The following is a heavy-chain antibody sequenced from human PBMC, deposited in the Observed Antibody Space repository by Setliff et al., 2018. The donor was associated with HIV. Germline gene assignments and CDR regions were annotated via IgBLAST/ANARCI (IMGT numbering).Heavy chain of an antibody. D-gene: IGHD4-17*01. CDR3: VRQHGDYAFGP. J-gene: IGHJ5*02. CDR1: GGSFSGYY. CDR2: INPSGST. V-gene: IGHV4-34*01. Sequence: PSETLSLTCAVYGGSFSGYYWTWIRQSPVKGLEWIGEINPSGSTNYNPSLKSRVNMFIDTSKKQFSLKVASVTAADTAVYYCVRQHGDYAFGPWGQGTLVTVS.